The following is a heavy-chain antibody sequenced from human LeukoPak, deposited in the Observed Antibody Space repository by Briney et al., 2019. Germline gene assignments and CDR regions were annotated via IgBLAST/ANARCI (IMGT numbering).Heavy chain of an antibody. CDR1: GFSLSTSGVG. CDR2: IYWDDDK. D-gene: IGHD2-2*01. J-gene: IGHJ5*02. CDR3: AHRWFCSTTSCPPGQNWFDP. V-gene: IGHV2-5*02. Sequence: ESGPTLVKPTQTLTLTCTFSGFSLSTSGVGVGWIRQPPGKALEWLALIYWDDDKRYSPSLKSRLTITKDTSKNQVVLTMTNMDPVDTATYYCAHRWFCSTTSCPPGQNWFDPWGQGTLVTVSS.